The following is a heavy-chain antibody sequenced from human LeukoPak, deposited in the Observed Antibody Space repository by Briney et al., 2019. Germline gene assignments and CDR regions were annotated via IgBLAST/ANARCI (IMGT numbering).Heavy chain of an antibody. J-gene: IGHJ3*02. D-gene: IGHD3/OR15-3a*01. CDR2: IIPIFGTA. CDR1: GYTFTGYY. Sequence: ASVKVSCKASGYTFTGYYMHWVRQAPGQGLEWMGRIIPIFGTANYAQKFQGRVTITTDESTSTAYMELSSLRSEDTAVYYCARVVDTLTFDIWGQGTMVTVSS. CDR3: ARVVDTLTFDI. V-gene: IGHV1-69*05.